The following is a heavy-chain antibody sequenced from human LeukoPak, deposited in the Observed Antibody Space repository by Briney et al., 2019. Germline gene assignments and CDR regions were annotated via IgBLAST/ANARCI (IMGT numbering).Heavy chain of an antibody. J-gene: IGHJ4*02. CDR1: GGSLSGYY. CDR2: INHSGST. D-gene: IGHD1-1*01. Sequence: SETLSLTCAVYGGSLSGYYWSWIRQPPGKGLEWIGEINHSGSTNYNPSLKSRVTISVDTSKNQFSLKLSSVTAADTAVYYCARRWYNWNDRSFDYWGQGTLVTVSS. V-gene: IGHV4-34*01. CDR3: ARRWYNWNDRSFDY.